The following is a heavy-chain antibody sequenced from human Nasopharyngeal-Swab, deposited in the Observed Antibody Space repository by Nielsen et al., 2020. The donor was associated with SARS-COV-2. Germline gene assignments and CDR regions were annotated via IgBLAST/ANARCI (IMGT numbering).Heavy chain of an antibody. CDR1: GGSISSYY. Sequence: GSLRLSCTVSGGSISSYYWSWIRQPPGKGLEWIGYIYYSGSINYNPSLKSRVTISVDTSKNQFSLKLSSVTAADTAVYYCARGDLRDDAFDIWGQGTMATVSS. J-gene: IGHJ3*02. V-gene: IGHV4-59*01. CDR2: IYYSGSI. D-gene: IGHD5-24*01. CDR3: ARGDLRDDAFDI.